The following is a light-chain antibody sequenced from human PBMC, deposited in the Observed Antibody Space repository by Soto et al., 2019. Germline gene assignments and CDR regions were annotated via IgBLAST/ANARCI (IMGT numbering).Light chain of an antibody. V-gene: IGLV2-14*02. CDR2: EAT. J-gene: IGLJ1*01. CDR1: SSDIGAYNV. Sequence: QSALTQPASVSGSPGQSITISCTGTSSDIGAYNVVSWYQQHPGKAPKVMIYEATKRPSGVSNRFSGSKSGNTASLTISGLQAEDEADYYCSSYTSDSSYVFGSGTKVTVL. CDR3: SSYTSDSSYV.